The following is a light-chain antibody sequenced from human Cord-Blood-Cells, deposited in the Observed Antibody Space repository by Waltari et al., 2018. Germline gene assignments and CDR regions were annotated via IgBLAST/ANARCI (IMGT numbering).Light chain of an antibody. CDR2: DVS. V-gene: IGLV2-14*01. CDR3: SSYTSSSRV. Sequence: QSALPQPASVSGSPVQSITISCTGTSSDVGGYNYVSWYQQHPGKAPKLMIYDVSKRPSGVSNRFSGSKSGNTASLTISGLQAEDEADYYCSSYTSSSRVFGGGTKLTVL. CDR1: SSDVGGYNY. J-gene: IGLJ3*02.